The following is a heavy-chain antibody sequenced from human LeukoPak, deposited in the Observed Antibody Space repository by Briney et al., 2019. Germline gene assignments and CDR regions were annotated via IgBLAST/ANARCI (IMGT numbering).Heavy chain of an antibody. CDR1: GGSISSYY. CDR3: AREIRLYCSGGSCYGLDY. V-gene: IGHV4-59*01. J-gene: IGHJ4*02. CDR2: IYYSGST. D-gene: IGHD2-15*01. Sequence: SETLSLTCTVSGGSISSYYWSWIRQPPGKGLEWIGYIYYSGSTNYNPSLKSRVTISVDTPKNQFSLKLSSVTAADTAVYYCAREIRLYCSGGSCYGLDYWGQGTLVTVSS.